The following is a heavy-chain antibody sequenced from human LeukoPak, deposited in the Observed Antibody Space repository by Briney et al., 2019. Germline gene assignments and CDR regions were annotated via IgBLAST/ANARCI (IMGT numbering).Heavy chain of an antibody. D-gene: IGHD4-17*01. CDR3: AKAMVLASDYGDYFPNYYGMDV. V-gene: IGHV3-23*01. CDR2: ISGSGGST. CDR1: GFTFSSYA. J-gene: IGHJ6*02. Sequence: GGSLRLSCAASGFTFSSYAMSWVRPAPGKGLEWVSAISGSGGSTYYADSVKGRFTISRDNSKNTLYLQLNSLRAEGTAVYYWAKAMVLASDYGDYFPNYYGMDVCSQGSTVTV.